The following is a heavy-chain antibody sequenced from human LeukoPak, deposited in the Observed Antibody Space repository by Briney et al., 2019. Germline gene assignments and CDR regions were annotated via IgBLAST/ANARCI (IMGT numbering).Heavy chain of an antibody. V-gene: IGHV4-39*01. J-gene: IGHJ5*02. Sequence: PSETLSLTCTVSGVSISSSSYYWGWIRQPPGKGLEWIGSIYYSGSTYYNPSLRSRVTISVDTSKNQFSLKLSSVTAADTAMYYCVRPAPLARFDPWGQGTLATVSS. CDR3: VRPAPLARFDP. CDR2: IYYSGST. D-gene: IGHD3-16*01. CDR1: GVSISSSSYY.